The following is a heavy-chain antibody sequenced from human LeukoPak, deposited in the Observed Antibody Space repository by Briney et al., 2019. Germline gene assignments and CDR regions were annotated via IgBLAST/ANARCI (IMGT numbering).Heavy chain of an antibody. CDR3: ARYPGLEGAGSKGAFDY. D-gene: IGHD3-10*01. J-gene: IGHJ4*02. V-gene: IGHV4-4*02. Sequence: SETLSLTCAVSGGSISSSNWWSWVRQPPGKGLEWIGYIYYSGSTNYNPSLKSRVTISVDMSKNQFSLKLRSVTAADTAVYYCARYPGLEGAGSKGAFDYWGQGTLVTVSS. CDR2: IYYSGST. CDR1: GGSISSSNW.